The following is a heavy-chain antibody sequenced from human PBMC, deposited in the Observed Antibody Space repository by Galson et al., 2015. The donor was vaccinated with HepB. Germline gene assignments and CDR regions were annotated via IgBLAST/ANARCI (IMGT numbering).Heavy chain of an antibody. CDR3: AKIPIYDSSGYCLDY. D-gene: IGHD3-22*01. V-gene: IGHV3-48*04. CDR2: ISSSSSTI. CDR1: GFTFNSYS. Sequence: SLRLSCAASGFTFNSYSMNWVRQAPGKGLEWVSYISSSSSTIYYADSVKGRFTISRDNAKNSLYLQMNSLRAEDTAVYYCAKIPIYDSSGYCLDYWGQGTLVTVSS. J-gene: IGHJ4*02.